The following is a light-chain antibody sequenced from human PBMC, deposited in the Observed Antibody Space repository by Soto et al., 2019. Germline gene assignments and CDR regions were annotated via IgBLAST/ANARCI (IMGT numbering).Light chain of an antibody. Sequence: EIVLTQSPGTLSLSPGERATLSCRASQSVTGSSLAWYQHKPGQAPRLLIYGASSRATGIPDRFSGSGSGTDFTFIISRLEPEDFGMYYCHQYDSFPHTFGQGTELENK. J-gene: IGKJ2*01. CDR3: HQYDSFPHT. CDR2: GAS. V-gene: IGKV3-20*01. CDR1: QSVTGSS.